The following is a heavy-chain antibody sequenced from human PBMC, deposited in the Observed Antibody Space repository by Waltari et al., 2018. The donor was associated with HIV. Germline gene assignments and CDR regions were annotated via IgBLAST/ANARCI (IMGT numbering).Heavy chain of an antibody. J-gene: IGHJ6*02. D-gene: IGHD6-19*01. V-gene: IGHV1-69*01. CDR1: GGTFSSYA. CDR2: IIPIFGTA. CDR3: ARDQPYSSGSHYYYYGMDV. Sequence: QVQLVQSGAEVKKPGSSVKVSCKASGGTFSSYAISWVRQAPGQGLEWMGGIIPIFGTANYAQKFQGRVTITADESTSTAYMELSSLRSEDTAVYYCARDQPYSSGSHYYYYGMDVWGQGTTVTVSS.